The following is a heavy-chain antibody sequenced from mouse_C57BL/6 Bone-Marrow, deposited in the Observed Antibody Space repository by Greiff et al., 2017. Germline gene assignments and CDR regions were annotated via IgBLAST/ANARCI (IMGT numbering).Heavy chain of an antibody. J-gene: IGHJ2*01. D-gene: IGHD1-3*01. V-gene: IGHV1-77*01. CDR2: IGPGGGST. CDR1: GYTFTGYY. CDR3: ATELTPHDLDY. Sequence: VQLQQSGAELVKPGASVKISCKASGYTFTGYYINWVKQRPGQGLEWIGKIGPGGGSTYYNEKFKGRDTLTGDNASSTAYLQLSSLTSEDAAVYYCATELTPHDLDYWGQGTTLTVSS.